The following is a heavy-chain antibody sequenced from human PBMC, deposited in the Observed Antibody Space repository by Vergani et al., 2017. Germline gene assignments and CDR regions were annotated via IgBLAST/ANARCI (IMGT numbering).Heavy chain of an antibody. CDR1: CGSISSSSYY. CDR3: ARRARYQLPYYFYYYYYMDV. J-gene: IGHJ6*03. V-gene: IGHV4-39*01. Sequence: QLQLQESGPGLVKPSETLSLTCTVSCGSISSSSYYLGWIRQPPGKGLEWIGSIYYSGSTYYNPSLKSRVTISVDTSKNQFSLKLSSVTAADTAVYYCARRARYQLPYYFYYYYYMDVWGKGTTVTVSS. CDR2: IYYSGST. D-gene: IGHD2-2*01.